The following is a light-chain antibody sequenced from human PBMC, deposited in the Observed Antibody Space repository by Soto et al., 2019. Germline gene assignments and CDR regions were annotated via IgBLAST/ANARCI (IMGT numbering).Light chain of an antibody. V-gene: IGLV2-14*01. Sequence: QSVLTQHASVSGSPGQSITISCTGTSSDIGSNNYVSWFQQRPGKAPTLIIYEVSNRPSGVSTHFSGSKSGNTASLTISGLLPEDEAEYYCSSYTTTTRLFGGGTKLTVL. CDR3: SSYTTTTRL. CDR2: EVS. CDR1: SSDIGSNNY. J-gene: IGLJ3*02.